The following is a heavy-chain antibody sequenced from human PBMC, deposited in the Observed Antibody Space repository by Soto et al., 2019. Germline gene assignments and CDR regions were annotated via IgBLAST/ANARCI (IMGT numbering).Heavy chain of an antibody. CDR2: INAGNGNT. CDR3: ARDSSPDAFDI. Sequence: ASLKVSCKTSGSTFTSYAMHWVRQSPGQRLEWMGWINAGNGNTKYSQKFQGRVTITRDTSASTAYMELSSLRSEDTAVYYCARDSSPDAFDIWGQGTMVTVSS. D-gene: IGHD6-13*01. V-gene: IGHV1-3*01. J-gene: IGHJ3*02. CDR1: GSTFTSYA.